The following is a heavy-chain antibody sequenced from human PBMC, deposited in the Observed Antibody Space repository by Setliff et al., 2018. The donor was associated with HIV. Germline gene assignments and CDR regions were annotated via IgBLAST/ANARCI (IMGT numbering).Heavy chain of an antibody. Sequence: SETLSLTCSVSGDSITRGSYWGWVRQPPGKGLEWLGHIYNTGRTYDNPTLKSRVTISVDTSKNQFALELTSVTAADTAVFYCVRVSSSGYYVEGAFDIWGQGTVVTVSS. CDR1: GDSITRGSY. CDR3: VRVSSSGYYVEGAFDI. D-gene: IGHD3-22*01. V-gene: IGHV4-38-2*02. J-gene: IGHJ3*02. CDR2: IYNTGRT.